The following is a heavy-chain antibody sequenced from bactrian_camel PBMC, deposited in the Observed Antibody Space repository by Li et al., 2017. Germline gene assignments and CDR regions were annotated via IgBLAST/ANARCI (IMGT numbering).Heavy chain of an antibody. CDR2: IYTGTDRT. V-gene: IGHV3S1*01. J-gene: IGHJ4*01. CDR3: AADLLLMRPLQASEYQY. D-gene: IGHD1*01. Sequence: HVQLVESGGGSVEAGGSLRISCVASGFAYSSYCKAWFRQVPGKAREGVASIYTGTDRTYYADSVKGRFAIWQDNSKATVYLEINYLRPEDTAMYYCAADLLLMRPLQASEYQYWGQGTQVTVS. CDR1: GFAYSSYC.